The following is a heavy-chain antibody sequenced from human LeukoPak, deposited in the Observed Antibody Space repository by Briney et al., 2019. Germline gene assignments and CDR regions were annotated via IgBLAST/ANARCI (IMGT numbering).Heavy chain of an antibody. CDR3: ARDRADSSGYYYRFDY. CDR2: NIPIFGTA. J-gene: IGHJ4*02. V-gene: IGHV1-69*05. Sequence: GSSVKVSCKASGGTFSSYAISWVRQAPGQGLEWMGGNIPIFGTANYAQKFQGRVTITTDESTSTAYMELSSLRSEDTAVYYCARDRADSSGYYYRFDYWGQGTLVTVSS. D-gene: IGHD3-22*01. CDR1: GGTFSSYA.